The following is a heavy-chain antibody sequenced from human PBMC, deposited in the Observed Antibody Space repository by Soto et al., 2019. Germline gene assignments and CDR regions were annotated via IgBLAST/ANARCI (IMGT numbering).Heavy chain of an antibody. V-gene: IGHV1-69*13. J-gene: IGHJ5*02. CDR2: SIPIFGTA. CDR1: GGTFSRYA. Sequence: AVKVSCKASGGTFSRYAISCVRQPPGQGLEWMGGSIPIFGTANYAQKFQGRVTITADESTSTAYMEPSSLRFEDTAVYYCARAIVGPTTTGWLDPWGQGTLVTVS. D-gene: IGHD1-26*01. CDR3: ARAIVGPTTTGWLDP.